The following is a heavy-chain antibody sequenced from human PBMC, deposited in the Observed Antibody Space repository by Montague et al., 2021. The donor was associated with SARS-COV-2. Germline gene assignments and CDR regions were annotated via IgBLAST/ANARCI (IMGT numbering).Heavy chain of an antibody. CDR2: INSDGSNT. CDR3: ARYYVSGNYGFDL. V-gene: IGHV3-74*01. J-gene: IGHJ3*01. CDR1: GFTLSSYW. Sequence: SLRLPCAASGFTLSSYWMHWVRQALGKGLVWVSRINSDGSNTNYADSVKGRFTISRDNAKNTLYLQMISLRAEDTAVYYCARYYVSGNYGFDLWGQGTMVTVSS. D-gene: IGHD3-10*01.